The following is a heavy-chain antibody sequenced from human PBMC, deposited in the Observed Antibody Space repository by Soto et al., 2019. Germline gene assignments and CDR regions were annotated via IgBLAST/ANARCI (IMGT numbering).Heavy chain of an antibody. V-gene: IGHV3-30*03. CDR3: ARSLGYYYYAMDV. Sequence: GGSLRLSCAASGFSFSHYGMQWVRKAPGKGLEWVAGISYDGSTKYYADSVKGRFTSSRDNSKNTLYLQMNSLRPEDTAVYYCARSLGYYYYAMDVWGQGTTVTVSS. CDR1: GFSFSHYG. J-gene: IGHJ6*02. CDR2: ISYDGSTK.